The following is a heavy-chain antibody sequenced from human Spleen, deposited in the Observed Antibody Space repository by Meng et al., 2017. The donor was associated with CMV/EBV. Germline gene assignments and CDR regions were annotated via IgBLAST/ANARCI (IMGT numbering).Heavy chain of an antibody. Sequence: GESLKISCTASEFTFSKFVLNWVRQAPGKGLEWISAISSSGGRPYYAASVKGRFSVSRDNSQNTLYLQMNSLRAEDTAVYYCARGYSSSWYGAFDIWGQGTMVTVSS. CDR2: ISSSGGRP. D-gene: IGHD6-13*01. J-gene: IGHJ3*02. V-gene: IGHV3-23*01. CDR3: ARGYSSSWYGAFDI. CDR1: EFTFSKFV.